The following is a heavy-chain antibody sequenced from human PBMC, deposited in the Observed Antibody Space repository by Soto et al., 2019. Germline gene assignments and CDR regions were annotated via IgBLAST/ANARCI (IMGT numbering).Heavy chain of an antibody. CDR2: INPNSGGT. V-gene: IGHV1-2*04. CDR3: ARGKRTSRYCSSTSCYPNAFDI. D-gene: IGHD2-2*01. CDR1: GYTFTGYY. J-gene: IGHJ3*02. Sequence: QVQLVQSGAEVKKPGASVKVSCKASGYTFTGYYMHWVRQAPGQGLEWMGWINPNSGGTNYAQKFQGWVTMTRDTSISTAYMELSRLRSDDTAVYYCARGKRTSRYCSSTSCYPNAFDIWGQGTMVTVSS.